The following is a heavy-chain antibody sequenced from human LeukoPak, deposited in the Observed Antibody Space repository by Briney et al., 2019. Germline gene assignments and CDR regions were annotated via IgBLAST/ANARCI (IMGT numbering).Heavy chain of an antibody. Sequence: AGGSLRLSCAASGFTFDDYAMPWVRQTPGKGLEWVSGISWNSGTIDYADSVKGRFTISRDTAKNSLYLQMNSLRAEDTALYYCAKHSGYDWGGYFDYWGQGTLVTVSS. CDR2: ISWNSGTI. CDR3: AKHSGYDWGGYFDY. CDR1: GFTFDDYA. J-gene: IGHJ4*02. D-gene: IGHD5-12*01. V-gene: IGHV3-9*01.